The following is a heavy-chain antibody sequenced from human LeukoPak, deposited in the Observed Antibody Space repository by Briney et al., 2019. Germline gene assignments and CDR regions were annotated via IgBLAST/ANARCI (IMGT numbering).Heavy chain of an antibody. Sequence: GGSLRLSCAASGFTFSSYGMHWVRQAPGKGLEWVAFIRYDGSNKYYADSVKGRFTISRDNSKNTLYLQMNSLRAEDTAVYYCAKVMDYYYDSSGYYSPFDYWGQGTLVTVSS. CDR3: AKVMDYYYDSSGYYSPFDY. V-gene: IGHV3-30*02. CDR1: GFTFSSYG. D-gene: IGHD3-22*01. J-gene: IGHJ4*02. CDR2: IRYDGSNK.